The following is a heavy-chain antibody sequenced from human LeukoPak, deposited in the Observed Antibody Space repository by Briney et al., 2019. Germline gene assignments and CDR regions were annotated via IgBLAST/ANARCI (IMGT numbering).Heavy chain of an antibody. J-gene: IGHJ4*02. CDR3: AADYGGNSGFDY. D-gene: IGHD4-23*01. CDR1: GYIFTGYY. V-gene: IGHV1-46*01. Sequence: ASVKVSCKASGYIFTGYYIHWVRQAPGQGLEWMGIINPSGGSTSYAQKFQGRVTMTRDMSTSTVYMELSSLRSEDTAVYYCAADYGGNSGFDYWGQGTLVTVSS. CDR2: INPSGGST.